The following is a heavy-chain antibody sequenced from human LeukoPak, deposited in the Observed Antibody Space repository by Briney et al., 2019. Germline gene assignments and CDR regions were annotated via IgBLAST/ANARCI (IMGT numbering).Heavy chain of an antibody. Sequence: ASVKVSCKASGYTFTSYDINWVRQATGQGLEWMGWMNPNSGNTGYAQKFQGRVTMTRDTSISTAYMDLSRLRSDDTAVYYCARVYNFHYGVDVWGQGTTVTVSS. V-gene: IGHV1-8*01. CDR2: MNPNSGNT. J-gene: IGHJ6*02. CDR3: ARVYNFHYGVDV. CDR1: GYTFTSYD.